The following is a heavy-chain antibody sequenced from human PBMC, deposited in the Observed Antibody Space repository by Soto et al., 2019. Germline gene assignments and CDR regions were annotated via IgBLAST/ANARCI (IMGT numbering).Heavy chain of an antibody. CDR1: GGSISSGGYY. V-gene: IGHV4-31*03. CDR3: AREPVVVTAMGAFDI. J-gene: IGHJ3*02. D-gene: IGHD2-21*02. CDR2: IYNSGST. Sequence: SETLFLTCTVSGGSISSGGYYWSWIRQHPGKGLEWIGYIYNSGSTYYNQSLKSRVTISVDTSKKQFSMKLSSVTAADTTVYYCAREPVVVTAMGAFDIWGQGTMVTVSS.